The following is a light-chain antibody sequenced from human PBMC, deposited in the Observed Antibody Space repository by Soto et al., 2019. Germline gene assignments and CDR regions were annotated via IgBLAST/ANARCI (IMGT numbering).Light chain of an antibody. CDR3: QTWDSDTPSP. Sequence: QSVLTQSSSASASLGSSVKLTCTLNSGHSNFIIAWHQQQPGKAPRYLMKLEGGGSYTKGSGVPDRVSGSSSGPARYLTISNLQSEDESDYYCQTWDSDTPSPFGGGTKVTVL. J-gene: IGLJ2*01. V-gene: IGLV4-60*03. CDR1: SGHSNFI. CDR2: LEGGGSY.